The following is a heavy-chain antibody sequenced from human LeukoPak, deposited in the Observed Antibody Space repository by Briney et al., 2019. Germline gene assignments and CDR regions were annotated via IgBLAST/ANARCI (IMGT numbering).Heavy chain of an antibody. CDR1: GGSFSGYY. V-gene: IGHV4-34*01. J-gene: IGHJ6*03. CDR3: ARAQIAAAGTYYMDV. D-gene: IGHD6-13*01. CDR2: INHSGST. Sequence: SETLSLTCAVYGGSFSGYYWSGLRQPPGKELEWIGEINHSGSTNYNPSLKSRVTISVDTSKNQFSLKLSSVTAADTAVYYCARAQIAAAGTYYMDVWGKGTTVTVSS.